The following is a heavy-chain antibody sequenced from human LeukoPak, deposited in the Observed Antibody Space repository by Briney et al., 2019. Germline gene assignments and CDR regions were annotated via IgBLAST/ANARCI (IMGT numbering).Heavy chain of an antibody. CDR3: ARWGGGSGSYHYGIDV. CDR1: GYTFTSYG. J-gene: IGHJ6*02. Sequence: VASVKVSCKASGYTFTSYGISWVRQAPGQGLEWMGWISTYNGNTSYAQKLQGRVTMTTDTSTSTAYMELRSLRSDDTAVYYCARWGGGSGSYHYGIDVWGQETTVTVSS. D-gene: IGHD3-10*01. V-gene: IGHV1-18*01. CDR2: ISTYNGNT.